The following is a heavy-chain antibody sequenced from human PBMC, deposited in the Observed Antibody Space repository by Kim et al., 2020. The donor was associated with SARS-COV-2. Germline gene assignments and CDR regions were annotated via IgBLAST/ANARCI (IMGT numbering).Heavy chain of an antibody. J-gene: IGHJ5*02. CDR1: GGSISSYY. Sequence: SETLSLTCTVSGGSISSYYWSWIRQPQGKGLEWIGYIYYSGSTNYNPSLKSRVTISVDTSKNQFSLKLSSVTAADTAVYYCARDNRITIFGVARGFDPWGQGTLVTVSS. CDR2: IYYSGST. D-gene: IGHD3-3*01. V-gene: IGHV4-59*01. CDR3: ARDNRITIFGVARGFDP.